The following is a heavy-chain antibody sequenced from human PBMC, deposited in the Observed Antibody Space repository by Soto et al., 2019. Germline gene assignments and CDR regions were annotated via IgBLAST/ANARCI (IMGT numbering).Heavy chain of an antibody. CDR2: ISGSSDFL. CDR1: GFTFSNSI. Sequence: GGSLRLSCAASGFTFSNSIINCVRQAPGQGLEWVSSISGSSDFLYYADSVKGRFTISRDAATNSLYLQMNSLRAEDTAVYYCATSTWYAFDIWGQGTMVTVSS. V-gene: IGHV3-21*01. J-gene: IGHJ3*02. CDR3: ATSTWYAFDI. D-gene: IGHD6-13*01.